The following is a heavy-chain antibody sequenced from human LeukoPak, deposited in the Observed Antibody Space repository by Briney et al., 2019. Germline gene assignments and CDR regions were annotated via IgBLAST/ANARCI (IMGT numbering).Heavy chain of an antibody. D-gene: IGHD3-10*01. Sequence: SVKVSCKASGGTFSSYALSWVRQAPGQGLEWMGGIIPIFDTANYAQKFQGRVTITTDESTSTAYMELSSLRSEDTAVCYCARGSFYYGSGSNPSYYYYMDVWGKGTTVTVPS. CDR3: ARGSFYYGSGSNPSYYYYMDV. CDR1: GGTFSSYA. V-gene: IGHV1-69*05. J-gene: IGHJ6*03. CDR2: IIPIFDTA.